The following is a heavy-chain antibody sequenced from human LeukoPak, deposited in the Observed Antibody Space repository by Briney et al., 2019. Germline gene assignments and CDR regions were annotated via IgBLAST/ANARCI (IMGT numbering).Heavy chain of an antibody. D-gene: IGHD1-1*01. CDR1: GGSISSYY. Sequence: SETLSLTCTVSGGSISSYYWSWIRQPPGKGLEWIGYIYYSGSTNYNPSLKSRVTISVDTSKNQFSLKLSSVTAADTAVYYCARDRYNWNDWYFDLWGRGTLVTVSS. V-gene: IGHV4-59*01. CDR3: ARDRYNWNDWYFDL. CDR2: IYYSGST. J-gene: IGHJ2*01.